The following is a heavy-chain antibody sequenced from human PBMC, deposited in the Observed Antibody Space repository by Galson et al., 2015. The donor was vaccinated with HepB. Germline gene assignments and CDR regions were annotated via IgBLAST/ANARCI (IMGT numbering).Heavy chain of an antibody. CDR3: AKDQDSGSYYYAFGMDV. J-gene: IGHJ6*02. CDR1: GFPSSTHV. Sequence: SVRLSSAASGFPSSTHVMSWGSDAAGKGLEWVSDISNSGGSTYYADSVKGRFTISRDNSKNTLYLQMNTLRAEDTAVYYCAKDQDSGSYYYAFGMDVWGQGTTVTVSS. CDR2: ISNSGGST. D-gene: IGHD1-26*01. V-gene: IGHV3-23*01.